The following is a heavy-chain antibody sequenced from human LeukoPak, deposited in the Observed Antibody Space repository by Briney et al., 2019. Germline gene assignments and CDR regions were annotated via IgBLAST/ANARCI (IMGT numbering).Heavy chain of an antibody. J-gene: IGHJ3*02. CDR3: ARDHYVDAFDI. D-gene: IGHD3-16*01. CDR2: IYSGGGT. V-gene: IGHV3-66*01. CDR1: GFTVSSNY. Sequence: GGSLRLSCAASGFTVSSNYMSWVRQAPGKGLEWVSVIYSGGGTYYADAVKGRFTISRDNSKNTLYLQMNSLRAGDTAVYYCARDHYVDAFDIWGRGTMVTVSS.